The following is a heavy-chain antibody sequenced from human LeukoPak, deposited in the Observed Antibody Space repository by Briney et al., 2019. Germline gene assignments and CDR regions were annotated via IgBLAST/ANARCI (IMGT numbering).Heavy chain of an antibody. J-gene: IGHJ5*02. CDR2: IRYDGSNK. Sequence: PGGSLRLSCAASGFTFSSYGMHWVRQAPGKGLEWVAFIRYDGSNKYYADSVKGRFTISRDNSKNTLYLQMNSLRAEDTAVYRCCIAASGGFDWFDPWGQGTLVTVSS. CDR3: CIAASGGFDWFDP. D-gene: IGHD6-13*01. V-gene: IGHV3-30*02. CDR1: GFTFSSYG.